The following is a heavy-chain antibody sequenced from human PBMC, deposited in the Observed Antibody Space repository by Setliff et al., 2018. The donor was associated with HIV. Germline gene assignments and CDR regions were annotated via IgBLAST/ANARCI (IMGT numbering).Heavy chain of an antibody. D-gene: IGHD1-26*01. CDR1: GGSFSGYY. Sequence: SETLSLTCAVYGGSFSGYYWSWIRQPPGKGLEWIGNIYYSGTTDYNPSLRNRVTISVDSSKNQFSLKLSSVTAADTAVYYCARRVGATPFDFWGQGTLVTVSS. J-gene: IGHJ4*02. CDR2: IYYSGTT. V-gene: IGHV4-34*01. CDR3: ARRVGATPFDF.